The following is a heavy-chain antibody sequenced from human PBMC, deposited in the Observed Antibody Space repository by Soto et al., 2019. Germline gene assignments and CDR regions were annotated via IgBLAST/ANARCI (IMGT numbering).Heavy chain of an antibody. CDR3: ASLYASSVSIDY. Sequence: QSGGSLRLSCAASGFTFGSNWMHWVRQAPGKGLVWVSHINSDGSTTNYAGSVKGRFTISRDNAKNTLYLQMNSLRAEDTAVYYCASLYASSVSIDYWGQGTLVTVSS. D-gene: IGHD2-8*01. CDR2: INSDGSTT. J-gene: IGHJ4*02. V-gene: IGHV3-74*01. CDR1: GFTFGSNW.